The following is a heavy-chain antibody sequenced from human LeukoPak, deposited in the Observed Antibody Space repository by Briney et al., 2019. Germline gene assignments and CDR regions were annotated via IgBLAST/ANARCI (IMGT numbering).Heavy chain of an antibody. CDR3: ARGFGGGRTDY. CDR2: INHSRST. Sequence: PSETLSLTCSVYGGSFSGYYWSWIRQSPGKGLEWIGEINHSRSTNYNPSLKSRVTISVDTSKKQFSLNLSSVTAADTAVYYCARGFGGGRTDYWGQGALVTVSS. J-gene: IGHJ4*02. V-gene: IGHV4-34*01. CDR1: GGSFSGYY. D-gene: IGHD1-26*01.